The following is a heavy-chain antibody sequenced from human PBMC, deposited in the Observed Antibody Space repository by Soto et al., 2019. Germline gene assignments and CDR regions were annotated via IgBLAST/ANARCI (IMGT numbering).Heavy chain of an antibody. CDR3: ARRIPFGYGMDV. Sequence: EVQLVESGGGLVQPGGSLRLSCAASGFTFSSYAMQWVRKAPGKGLEYVSAITSNGGNTDYASSVKGRFTISRDNSKNTLYLQMGSLRAEDMAVYYCARRIPFGYGMDVWGQGTTVTVSS. D-gene: IGHD2-21*01. J-gene: IGHJ6*02. CDR2: ITSNGGNT. V-gene: IGHV3-64*01. CDR1: GFTFSSYA.